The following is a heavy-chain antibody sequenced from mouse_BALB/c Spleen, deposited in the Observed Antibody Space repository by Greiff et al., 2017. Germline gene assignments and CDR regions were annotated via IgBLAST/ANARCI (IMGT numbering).Heavy chain of an antibody. CDR1: GFTFTDYY. D-gene: IGHD3-1*01. CDR2: IRNKANGYTT. J-gene: IGHJ3*01. V-gene: IGHV7-3*02. Sequence: DVHLVESGGGLVQPGGSLRLSCATSGFTFTDYYMSWVRQPPGKALEWLGFIRNKANGYTTEYSASVKGRFTISRDNSQSILYLQMNTLRAEDSATYYCAGPQLGLGRAGFAYWGKGTLVTVSA. CDR3: AGPQLGLGRAGFAY.